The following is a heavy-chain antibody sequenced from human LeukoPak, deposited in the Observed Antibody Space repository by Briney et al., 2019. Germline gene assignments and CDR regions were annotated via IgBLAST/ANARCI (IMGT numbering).Heavy chain of an antibody. CDR3: ARLPSYDSSGYYFYFDY. CDR2: TYYSGST. CDR1: GGFISSYY. J-gene: IGHJ4*02. D-gene: IGHD3-22*01. Sequence: SETLSLTCTVSGGFISSYYWSWIRQPPGKGLEWIGYTYYSGSTNYNPSLKSRATISVDTSKNQFSLKLSSVTAADTAVYYCARLPSYDSSGYYFYFDYWGQGTLVTVSS. V-gene: IGHV4-59*08.